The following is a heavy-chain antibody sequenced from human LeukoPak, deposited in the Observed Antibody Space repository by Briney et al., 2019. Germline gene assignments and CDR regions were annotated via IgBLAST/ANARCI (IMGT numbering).Heavy chain of an antibody. CDR3: AKSFQEFRHSSSYDY. CDR1: GFTFSSYA. J-gene: IGHJ4*02. Sequence: GGSLRLSCAASGFTFSSYAMSWVRQVPGKGLGWVSAISGSGGSTYYADSVKGRFTISRDNSKNTLYLQMNSLRAEDTAVYYCAKSFQEFRHSSSYDYWGQGTLVTVSS. CDR2: ISGSGGST. V-gene: IGHV3-23*01. D-gene: IGHD6-13*01.